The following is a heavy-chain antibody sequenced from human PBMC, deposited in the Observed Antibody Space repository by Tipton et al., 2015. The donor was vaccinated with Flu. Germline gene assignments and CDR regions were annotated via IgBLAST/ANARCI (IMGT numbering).Heavy chain of an antibody. Sequence: SLRLSCAASGFTLSNYWMTWVRQAPGKGLEWVANINQDGSQKHYVDSVKGRFTISRDNPVNSVYLQMNSLRAEDTAVYFCVRAIYASDKYSGQGTLVTVSS. D-gene: IGHD3-10*01. J-gene: IGHJ4*02. CDR1: GFTLSNYW. CDR2: INQDGSQK. CDR3: VRAIYASDKY. V-gene: IGHV3-7*01.